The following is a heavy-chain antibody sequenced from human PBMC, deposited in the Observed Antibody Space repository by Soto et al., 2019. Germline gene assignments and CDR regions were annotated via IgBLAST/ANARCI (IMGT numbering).Heavy chain of an antibody. CDR1: GGSFSGYY. J-gene: IGHJ4*02. Sequence: QVQLQQWGAGLLKPSETLSLTCAVYGGSFSGYYWSWIRQPPGKGLEWIGEINHSGSTNYNPSLKSRVSISVDTSKNQFSLKLSSVTAADTAVYYCARGAVTPGIAAACNSRLDYWGQGTLVTGSS. V-gene: IGHV4-34*01. CDR3: ARGAVTPGIAAACNSRLDY. CDR2: INHSGST. D-gene: IGHD6-13*01.